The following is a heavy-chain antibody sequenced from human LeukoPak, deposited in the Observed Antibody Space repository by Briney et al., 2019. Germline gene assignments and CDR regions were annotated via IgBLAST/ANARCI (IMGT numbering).Heavy chain of an antibody. D-gene: IGHD2-2*01. CDR3: ASPRAAAMMLYYYYGMDV. J-gene: IGHJ6*02. CDR1: GFTFNTYT. CDR2: IDDSSTSI. V-gene: IGHV3-48*04. Sequence: GGSLRLSCAASGFTFNTYTMTWVRQAPGKGLEWVSYIDDSSTSIYYGDSVKGRFTISRDNAKNSLYLQMNSLRAEDTAVYYCASPRAAAMMLYYYYGMDVWGQGTTVTVSS.